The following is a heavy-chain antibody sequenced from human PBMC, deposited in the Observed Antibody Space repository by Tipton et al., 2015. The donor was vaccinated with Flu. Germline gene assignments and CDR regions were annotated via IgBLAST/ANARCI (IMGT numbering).Heavy chain of an antibody. J-gene: IGHJ3*02. D-gene: IGHD6-19*01. CDR1: RFTFSNYW. Sequence: GSLRLSCAASRFTFSNYWMHWVRQAQGKGLEWVSGISGSGGSTYYADSVKGRFTISRDNSKNTLYLQMNSLRAEDTAVYYCAKDLEQRLVFDAFDIWGQWTMVTVSP. CDR2: ISGSGGST. CDR3: AKDLEQRLVFDAFDI. V-gene: IGHV3-23*01.